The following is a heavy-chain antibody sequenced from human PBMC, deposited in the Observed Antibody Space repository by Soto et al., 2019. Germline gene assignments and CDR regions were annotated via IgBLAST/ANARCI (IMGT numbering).Heavy chain of an antibody. CDR1: GFTFSSYG. Sequence: GGSLRLSCAASGFTFSSYGMHWVRQAPGKGLEWVAVIWYDGSNKYYADSVKGRFTISRDNSKNTLYLQMNSLRAEDTAVYYCARDRSYDFWSGYYMGMEDSYFDYWGQGTLVTVSS. CDR3: ARDRSYDFWSGYYMGMEDSYFDY. V-gene: IGHV3-33*01. J-gene: IGHJ4*02. CDR2: IWYDGSNK. D-gene: IGHD3-3*01.